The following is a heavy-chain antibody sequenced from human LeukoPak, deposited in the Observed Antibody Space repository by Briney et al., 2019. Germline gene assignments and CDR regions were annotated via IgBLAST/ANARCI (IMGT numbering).Heavy chain of an antibody. J-gene: IGHJ6*03. D-gene: IGHD3-22*01. CDR1: SGSISSHY. Sequence: SQTLSLTCTVSSGSISSHYWSWIRQPPGKGLEWIGYIYYSGSTDYNPSLKSRVTISVDTSKNQFSLKLSSVTAADTAVYYCARGRHYHDSSSYSPHYYYYMDVWGKGTTVTVSS. V-gene: IGHV4-59*11. CDR2: IYYSGST. CDR3: ARGRHYHDSSSYSPHYYYYMDV.